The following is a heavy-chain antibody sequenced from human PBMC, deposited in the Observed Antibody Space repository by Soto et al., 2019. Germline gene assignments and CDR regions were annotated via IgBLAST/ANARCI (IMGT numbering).Heavy chain of an antibody. Sequence: PSETLSLTCTVSGGSISSYYWSWIRQPPGKGLEWIGYIYYSGSTNYNPSLKSRVNMTTDTSTNTVYMELRSLTSDDTAVYYCARDWCSGGKCYLFFDYWGQGTLVTVSS. CDR1: GGSISSYY. V-gene: IGHV4-59*01. CDR2: IYYSGST. CDR3: ARDWCSGGKCYLFFDY. J-gene: IGHJ4*02. D-gene: IGHD2-15*01.